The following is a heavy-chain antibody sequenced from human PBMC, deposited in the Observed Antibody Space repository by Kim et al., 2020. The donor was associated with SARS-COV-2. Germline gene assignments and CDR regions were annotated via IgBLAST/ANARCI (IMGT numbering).Heavy chain of an antibody. V-gene: IGHV4-34*01. CDR2: INHSGST. CDR1: GGSFSGYY. J-gene: IGHJ5*02. D-gene: IGHD2-15*01. CDR3: ARYCSGGSCYGSSRTNWFDP. Sequence: SETLSLTCAVYGGSFSGYYWSWIRQPPGKGLEWIGEINHSGSTNYNPSLKSRVTISVDTSKNQFSLKLSSVTAADTAVYYCARYCSGGSCYGSSRTNWFDPWGQGTLVTVSS.